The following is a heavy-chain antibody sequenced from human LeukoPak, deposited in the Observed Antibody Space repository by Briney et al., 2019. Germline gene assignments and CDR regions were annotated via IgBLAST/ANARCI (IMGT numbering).Heavy chain of an antibody. CDR2: INHSGST. D-gene: IGHD2-2*02. Sequence: SETLSLTCAVYGGSLSGYYWSWIRQPPGKGLEWIGEINHSGSTNYNPSLKSRVTISVDTSKNQFALKLSSVTAADTAVYYRARLGYCSSTSCYRWGQGTLVTVSS. J-gene: IGHJ4*02. CDR3: ARLGYCSSTSCYR. CDR1: GGSLSGYY. V-gene: IGHV4-34*01.